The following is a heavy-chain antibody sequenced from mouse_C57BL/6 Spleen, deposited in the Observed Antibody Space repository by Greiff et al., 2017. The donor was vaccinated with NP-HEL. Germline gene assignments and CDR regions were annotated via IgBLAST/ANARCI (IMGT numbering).Heavy chain of an antibody. J-gene: IGHJ4*01. CDR2: INYDGSST. CDR1: GFTFSDYY. Sequence: EVQLVESEGGLVQPGSSMKLSCTASGFTFSDYYMAWVRQVPEKGLEWVANINYDGSSTYYLDSLKSRFIISRDNAKNILYLQMSSLKSEDTATYYCARDDYPYAMDYWGQGTSVTVSS. D-gene: IGHD2-4*01. CDR3: ARDDYPYAMDY. V-gene: IGHV5-16*01.